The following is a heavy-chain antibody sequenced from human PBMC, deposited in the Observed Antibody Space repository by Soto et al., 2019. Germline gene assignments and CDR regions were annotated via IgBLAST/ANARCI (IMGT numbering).Heavy chain of an antibody. Sequence: GASVKVSCKASGGTFSSYAISWVRQAPGQGLEWMGGIIPIFGTANYAQKFQGRVTITADESTSTAYMELSSLRSEDTAVYYCASGYCSGGSCHGVFDYWGQGTLVTVPQ. CDR3: ASGYCSGGSCHGVFDY. CDR1: GGTFSSYA. D-gene: IGHD2-15*01. V-gene: IGHV1-69*13. CDR2: IIPIFGTA. J-gene: IGHJ4*02.